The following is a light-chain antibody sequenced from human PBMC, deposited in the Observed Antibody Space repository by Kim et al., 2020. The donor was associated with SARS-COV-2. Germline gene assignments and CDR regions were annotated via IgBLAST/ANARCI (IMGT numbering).Light chain of an antibody. V-gene: IGLV6-57*03. CDR3: QSYDSTNHVI. CDR2: EDD. J-gene: IGLJ2*01. Sequence: KTVTISCTRSSGSIANNYVQWFRQRPGSAPSIVILEDDQRPSGVPDRFSGSIDSSSNSASLTISGLKTEDEAAYYCQSYDSTNHVIFGGGTQLTVL. CDR1: SGSIANNY.